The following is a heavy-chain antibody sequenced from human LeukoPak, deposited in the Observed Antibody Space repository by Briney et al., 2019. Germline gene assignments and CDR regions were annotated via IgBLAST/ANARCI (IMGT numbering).Heavy chain of an antibody. J-gene: IGHJ4*02. CDR2: INHSGST. CDR1: GGSFSGYY. D-gene: IGHD2-2*01. V-gene: IGHV4-34*01. Sequence: SETLSLTCAVYGGSFSGYYWSWIRQPPGKGLGWIGEINHSGSTNYNPSLKSRVTISVDTSKNQFSLKLSSVTAADTAVYYCARGGDGDIVVVPAARRAYFDYWGQGTLVTVSS. CDR3: ARGGDGDIVVVPAARRAYFDY.